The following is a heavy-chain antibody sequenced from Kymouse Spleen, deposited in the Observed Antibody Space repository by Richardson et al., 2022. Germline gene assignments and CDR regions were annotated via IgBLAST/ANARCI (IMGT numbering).Heavy chain of an antibody. CDR3: ARGPPYDILTGYYPHGAFDI. CDR2: IYHSGST. CDR1: GGSISSSNW. Sequence: QVQLQESGPGLVKPSGTLSLTCAVSGGSISSSNWWSWVRQPPGKGLEWIGEIYHSGSTNYNPSLKSRVTISVDKSKNQFSLKLSSVTAADTAVYYCARGPPYDILTGYYPHGAFDIWGQGTMVTVSS. J-gene: IGHJ3*02. D-gene: IGHD3-9*01. V-gene: IGHV4-4*02.